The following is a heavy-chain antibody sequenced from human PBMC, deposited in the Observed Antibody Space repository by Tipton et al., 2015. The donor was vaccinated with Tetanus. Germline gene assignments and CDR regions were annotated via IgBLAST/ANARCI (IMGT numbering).Heavy chain of an antibody. D-gene: IGHD6-6*01. CDR1: GGSINSGGYF. CDR3: ARDQGGGRVVRLNWFDP. J-gene: IGHJ5*02. Sequence: TLSLTCTVSGGSINSGGYFWNWIRQRPGKGPEWIGYIYYSGGTFYNPSLSGRVTISVDTSKNQFSLKMNSVTAADTAVYYCARDQGGGRVVRLNWFDPWGPGTLVTVSS. CDR2: IYYSGGT. V-gene: IGHV4-31*03.